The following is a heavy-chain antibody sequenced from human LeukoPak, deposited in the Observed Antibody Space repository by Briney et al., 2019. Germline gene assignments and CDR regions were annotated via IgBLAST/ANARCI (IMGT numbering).Heavy chain of an antibody. D-gene: IGHD5-24*01. J-gene: IGHJ4*02. Sequence: SETLSLTCTVSGGSISSYYWSWIRQPPGKGLEWIGYIYYSGSTNYNPSLKSRVTISVDTSKNQFSLKLSSVTAADTAVYYCARVGGDGYNACSFYWGQGTLVAVSS. CDR2: IYYSGST. CDR3: ARVGGDGYNACSFY. CDR1: GGSISSYY. V-gene: IGHV4-59*01.